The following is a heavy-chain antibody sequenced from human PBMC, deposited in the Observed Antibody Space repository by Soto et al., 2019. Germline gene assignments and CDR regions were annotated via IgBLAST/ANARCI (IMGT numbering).Heavy chain of an antibody. Sequence: GGSLRLSCAASGFTFSSYSMNWVRQAPGKGLEWVSYISSSSSTIYYADSVKGRFTISRDNAKNSLYLQMNSLRDEDTAVYYCARDKTFFCPKRPPYYGMAFWGQGSSVP. D-gene: IGHD3-3*02. CDR1: GFTFSSYS. CDR3: ARDKTFFCPKRPPYYGMAF. V-gene: IGHV3-48*02. CDR2: ISSSSSTI. J-gene: IGHJ6*02.